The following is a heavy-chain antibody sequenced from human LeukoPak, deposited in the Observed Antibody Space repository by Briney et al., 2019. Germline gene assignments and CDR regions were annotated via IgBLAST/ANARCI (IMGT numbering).Heavy chain of an antibody. J-gene: IGHJ6*02. CDR2: IKSKTDGGTT. Sequence: GGSLRLSCAVSGFTFSNAWMSWVRQAPGKGLEWVGRIKSKTDGGTTDYAAPVKGRFTISRDDSKNTLYLQMNSLKTEDTAVYYCTTRYSGSYFHSGEYYYGMDVWGQGTTVTVSS. CDR1: GFTFSNAW. D-gene: IGHD1-26*01. V-gene: IGHV3-15*01. CDR3: TTRYSGSYFHSGEYYYGMDV.